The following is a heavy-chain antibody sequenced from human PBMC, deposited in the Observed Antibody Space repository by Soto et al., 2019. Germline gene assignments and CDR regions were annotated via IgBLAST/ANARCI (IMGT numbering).Heavy chain of an antibody. CDR3: ARERRYSGTDVTFDI. CDR2: IYHSGTT. Sequence: PSETLSLTCAVSGYSIRSDYYWGWIRQPPGKGLEWIGTIYHSGTTYYNPSLKSRVAISIDTSKNQFSLKLSSVTAADTAIFYCARERRYSGTDVTFDIWGQGTEVTVSS. D-gene: IGHD1-26*01. J-gene: IGHJ3*02. CDR1: GYSIRSDYY. V-gene: IGHV4-38-2*02.